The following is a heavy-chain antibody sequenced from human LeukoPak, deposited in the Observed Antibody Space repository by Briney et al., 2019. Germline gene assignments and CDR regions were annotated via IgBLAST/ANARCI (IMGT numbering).Heavy chain of an antibody. Sequence: GGSLRLSCAASEFIFSNYAMTWVRQAPGKGLEWVSSISGSGASTYYADSVKGRFTISRDNSKNTLYLQFSSLRAEDTAVYYCAKGPQYNWNYLRYYYYYMDVWGKGTTVTVSS. D-gene: IGHD1-7*01. J-gene: IGHJ6*03. V-gene: IGHV3-23*01. CDR1: EFIFSNYA. CDR2: ISGSGAST. CDR3: AKGPQYNWNYLRYYYYYMDV.